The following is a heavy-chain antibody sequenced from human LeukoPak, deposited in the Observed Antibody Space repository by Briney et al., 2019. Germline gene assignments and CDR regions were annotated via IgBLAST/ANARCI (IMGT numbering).Heavy chain of an antibody. CDR2: ISGSGGST. CDR3: AKVPRTYYYDSSGYYSYYFDY. V-gene: IGHV3-23*01. D-gene: IGHD3-22*01. Sequence: GGSLRLSCAASGFTFSSYAMSWVRQAPGKGLEWVSAISGSGGSTYYADSVKGRFTISRDNSKNTLYLQMNSLRAGDTAVYYCAKVPRTYYYDSSGYYSYYFDYWGQGTLVTVSS. CDR1: GFTFSSYA. J-gene: IGHJ4*02.